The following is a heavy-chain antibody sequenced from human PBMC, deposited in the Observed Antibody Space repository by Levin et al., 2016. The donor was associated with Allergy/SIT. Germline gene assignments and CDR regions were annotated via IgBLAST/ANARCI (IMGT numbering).Heavy chain of an antibody. CDR3: AREGDFDFWSGYALRTGGMDV. CDR2: ISAYNGDT. D-gene: IGHD3-3*01. Sequence: WVRQAPGQGLEWVGWISAYNGDTNYAQKFRGRVTMTRDTSTSTAYMEVRSLRADDTAVYYCAREGDFDFWSGYALRTGGMDVWGQGTTVTRLL. V-gene: IGHV1-18*01. J-gene: IGHJ6*02.